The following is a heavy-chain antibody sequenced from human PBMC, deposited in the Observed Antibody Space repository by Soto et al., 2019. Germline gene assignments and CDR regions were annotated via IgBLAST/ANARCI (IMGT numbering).Heavy chain of an antibody. CDR1: GDSVSSNSAA. D-gene: IGHD3-9*01. CDR3: ARAVGVLRYFDWLYYFDY. J-gene: IGHJ4*02. Sequence: QSQTLSLTCAISGDSVSSNSAAWNWIRQSPSRGLEWLGRTYYRSKWYNDYAVSVKSRITINPDTSKNQFSLQLNSVTPEDTAVYYCARAVGVLRYFDWLYYFDYWGQGTLVTVSS. CDR2: TYYRSKWYN. V-gene: IGHV6-1*01.